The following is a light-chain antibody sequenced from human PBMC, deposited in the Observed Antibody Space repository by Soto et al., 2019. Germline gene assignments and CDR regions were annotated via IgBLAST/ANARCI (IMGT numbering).Light chain of an antibody. CDR2: RAS. CDR3: QQYGGSSPSYT. J-gene: IGKJ2*01. V-gene: IGKV3-20*01. Sequence: EIVLTQSPGTLSLSPGERATLSCRASQSITTSFLAWYQQKPGQAPRLLIYRASTRVTGIPDRFSGSGSGTDFTLTISRLEPEDFAVYYCQQYGGSSPSYTFGLGTNVEIK. CDR1: QSITTSF.